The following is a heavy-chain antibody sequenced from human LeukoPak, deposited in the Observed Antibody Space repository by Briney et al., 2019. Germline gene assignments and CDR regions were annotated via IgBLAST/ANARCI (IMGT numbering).Heavy chain of an antibody. CDR1: GGTFSSYA. CDR3: ARVGLSGIAAAGTDPYYMDV. D-gene: IGHD6-13*01. Sequence: ASVKVSCKASGGTFSSYAISWVRQAPGQGLEWMGGIIPIFGTANYAQKFQGRVTITADESTSTAYMELSSLRSEDTAVYYCARVGLSGIAAAGTDPYYMDVWGEGTTVTISS. CDR2: IIPIFGTA. J-gene: IGHJ6*03. V-gene: IGHV1-69*13.